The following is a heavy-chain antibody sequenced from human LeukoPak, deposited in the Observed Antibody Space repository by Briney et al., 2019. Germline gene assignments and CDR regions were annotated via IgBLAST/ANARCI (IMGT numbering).Heavy chain of an antibody. CDR1: GFTFSNYG. Sequence: GGSLRLSGEASGFTFSNYGMNWVRQAPGKGLEWVSFTDTSGNYIYYGDSVKGRFTISRDNARNLLFLQMNGLRAEDTAVYYCARGRSITLLRGVAMSDGFDIWGQGAMVAVSS. J-gene: IGHJ3*02. CDR3: ARGRSITLLRGVAMSDGFDI. V-gene: IGHV3-21*06. D-gene: IGHD3-10*01. CDR2: TDTSGNYI.